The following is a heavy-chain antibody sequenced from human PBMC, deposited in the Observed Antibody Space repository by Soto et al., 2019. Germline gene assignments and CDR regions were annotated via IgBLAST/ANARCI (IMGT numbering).Heavy chain of an antibody. CDR3: ARERGILTPNWFDP. CDR2: IYYSGST. Sequence: SETLSLTCTVSGGSISSSSYYWSWIRQPPGKGLEWIGYIYYSGSTNYNPSLKSRVTISVDTSKNQFSLKLSSVTAADTAVYYCARERGILTPNWFDPWGQGTLVTVSS. CDR1: GGSISSSSYY. D-gene: IGHD3-9*01. V-gene: IGHV4-61*01. J-gene: IGHJ5*02.